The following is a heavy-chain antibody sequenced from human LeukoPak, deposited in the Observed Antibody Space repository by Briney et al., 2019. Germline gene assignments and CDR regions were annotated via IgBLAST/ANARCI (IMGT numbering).Heavy chain of an antibody. V-gene: IGHV1-69*06. CDR2: IIPIFGTT. J-gene: IGHJ6*03. CDR3: ARISNYFTPVRVNYYYYMDV. Sequence: ASVKVSCKASGGTFNSYAISWVRQAPGQGLEWMGGIIPIFGTTNYARKFRGRVTLTADKSTRTAYMELSSLRSEDTAVYYCARISNYFTPVRVNYYYYMDVWGKGTTVTVSS. D-gene: IGHD4-11*01. CDR1: GGTFNSYA.